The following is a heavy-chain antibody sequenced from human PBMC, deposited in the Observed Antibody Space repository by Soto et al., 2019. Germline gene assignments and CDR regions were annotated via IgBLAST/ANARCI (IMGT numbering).Heavy chain of an antibody. D-gene: IGHD4-17*01. Sequence: GASVKVSCKASGGTFSSYAISWVRQAPGQGLEWMGGIIPIFGTANYAQKFQGRVTITADESTSTAYMELSSLRSEDTAVYYCGLGYGDYDFVIDYWGQGTLVTVSS. CDR3: GLGYGDYDFVIDY. J-gene: IGHJ4*02. CDR1: GGTFSSYA. V-gene: IGHV1-69*13. CDR2: IIPIFGTA.